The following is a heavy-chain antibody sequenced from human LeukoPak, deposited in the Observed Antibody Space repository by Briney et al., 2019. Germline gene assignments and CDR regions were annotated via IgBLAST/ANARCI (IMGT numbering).Heavy chain of an antibody. J-gene: IGHJ4*02. Sequence: SETLSLTCTVSGGSISSSSYYWGWIRQPPRKGLEWIGSIYYSGSTYYNPSLKSRVTISVDTSKNQFSLKLSSVTAADTAVYYCARNIVGATTNFDYWGQGTLVTVSS. V-gene: IGHV4-39*01. CDR1: GGSISSSSYY. CDR2: IYYSGST. D-gene: IGHD1-26*01. CDR3: ARNIVGATTNFDY.